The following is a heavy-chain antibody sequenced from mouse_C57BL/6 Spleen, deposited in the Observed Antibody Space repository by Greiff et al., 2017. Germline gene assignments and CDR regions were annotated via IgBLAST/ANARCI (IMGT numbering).Heavy chain of an antibody. Sequence: QVHVKQSDAELVKPGASVKISCKVSGYTFTDYTIHWMKQRPEQGLEWIGYIYPRDGSTKYNEKFKGKATLTADKSSSTAYMQLNSLTSEDSAVYFYARDGGYQYYFDYWGQGTTLTVSS. D-gene: IGHD2-14*01. CDR1: GYTFTDYT. V-gene: IGHV1-78*01. CDR2: IYPRDGST. J-gene: IGHJ2*01. CDR3: ARDGGYQYYFDY.